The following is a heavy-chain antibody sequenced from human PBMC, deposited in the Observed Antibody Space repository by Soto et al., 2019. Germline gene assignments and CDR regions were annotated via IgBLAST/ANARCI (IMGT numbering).Heavy chain of an antibody. V-gene: IGHV6-1*01. Sequence: PSQTLSLTFAISGDSVSSNSGAWSWIRQSPSRGLEWLGRTFYRSKWYSDYAVSLRGRITINSDTSKNQFSLQLNSVTPEDTAIYFCARDGGGYSTSFAMDVWGQGTPVTVSS. D-gene: IGHD6-6*01. CDR3: ARDGGGYSTSFAMDV. J-gene: IGHJ6*02. CDR2: TFYRSKWYS. CDR1: GDSVSSNSGA.